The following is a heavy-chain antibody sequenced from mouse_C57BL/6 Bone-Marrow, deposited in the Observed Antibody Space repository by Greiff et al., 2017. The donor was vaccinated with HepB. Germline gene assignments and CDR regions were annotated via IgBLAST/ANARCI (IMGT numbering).Heavy chain of an antibody. CDR3: ARKSITTVVEDYYAMDY. CDR1: GYTFTSYG. CDR2: IYPRSGNT. D-gene: IGHD1-1*01. Sequence: QVQLQQSGAELARPGASVKLSCKASGYTFTSYGISWVKQRTGQGLEWIGEIYPRSGNTYYNEKFKCKATLTADKSSSTAYMELRSLTSEDSAVYFCARKSITTVVEDYYAMDYWGQGTSVTVSS. J-gene: IGHJ4*01. V-gene: IGHV1-81*01.